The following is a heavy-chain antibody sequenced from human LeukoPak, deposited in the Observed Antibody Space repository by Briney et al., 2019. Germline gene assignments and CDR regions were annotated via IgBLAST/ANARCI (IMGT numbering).Heavy chain of an antibody. CDR1: GDSIPSGSYY. J-gene: IGHJ4*02. Sequence: PSDTLSLTCTLSGDSIPSGSYYWRGLRQTPGKGLEWIGNIYSDGDPSFNPSLKSRITMSVDTSKNQFSLKLNSVTAADTAVYFCARDSGFWLYGGQGTLVSVSS. V-gene: IGHV4-39*07. CDR3: ARDSGFWLY. CDR2: IYSDGDP. D-gene: IGHD3-22*01.